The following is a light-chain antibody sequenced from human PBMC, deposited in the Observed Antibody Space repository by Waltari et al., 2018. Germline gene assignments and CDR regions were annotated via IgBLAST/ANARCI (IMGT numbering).Light chain of an antibody. Sequence: EIVLTQSPATLSLSPGERATLSCRASQSVSSYLAWYQQKPGQAPRLLIYDASNRATGIPARFSGGRSGTDFTLTISSLEPEDFAVYYCQQRSNWQTFGQGTKLEIK. CDR2: DAS. J-gene: IGKJ2*01. CDR3: QQRSNWQT. V-gene: IGKV3-11*01. CDR1: QSVSSY.